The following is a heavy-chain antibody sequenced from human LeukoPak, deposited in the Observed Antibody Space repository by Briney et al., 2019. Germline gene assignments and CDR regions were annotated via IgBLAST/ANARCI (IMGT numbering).Heavy chain of an antibody. V-gene: IGHV4-59*01. CDR3: ARVDSSDSGSLEY. Sequence: SETLSLTCTVSGDTISSDYWSWIRKPPGTGLEWIGYIYYSGSTNYNPSLTSRATISVDTPKNQFSLKLTSVTAADTAVYYCARVDSSDSGSLEYWGRGTLVTVSS. J-gene: IGHJ4*02. CDR1: GDTISSDY. D-gene: IGHD3-10*01. CDR2: IYYSGST.